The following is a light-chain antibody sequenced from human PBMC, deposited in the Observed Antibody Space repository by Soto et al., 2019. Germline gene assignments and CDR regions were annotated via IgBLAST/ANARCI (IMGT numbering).Light chain of an antibody. CDR3: GTWDTSLSAVV. CDR2: DDN. Sequence: QSVLTQPPSVSAAPGQKVTISCSGSSSIIGNYVSWYQQLPGTAPKLVIYDDNERPSGIPDRFSGSRSGTSATLGIAGLQTGDEADYYCGTWDTSLSAVVFGGGTKVTVL. CDR1: SSIIGNY. V-gene: IGLV1-51*01. J-gene: IGLJ3*02.